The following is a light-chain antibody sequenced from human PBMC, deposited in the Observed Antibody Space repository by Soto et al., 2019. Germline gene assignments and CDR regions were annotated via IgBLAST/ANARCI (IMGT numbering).Light chain of an antibody. Sequence: EIVLTQSPGTLSLSPGERATLSCRASQSVSNTYLAWYQQKPGQAPRLPIYDASSRATGIPDRFSGSGSGTDFTLTISRLEPEDFAVYYCQQYGSSSGLLTFGPGTKVDIK. V-gene: IGKV3-20*01. CDR2: DAS. J-gene: IGKJ3*01. CDR1: QSVSNTY. CDR3: QQYGSSSGLLT.